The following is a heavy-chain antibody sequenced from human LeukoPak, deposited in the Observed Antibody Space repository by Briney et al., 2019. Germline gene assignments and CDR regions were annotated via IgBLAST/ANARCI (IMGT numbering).Heavy chain of an antibody. V-gene: IGHV1-3*01. Sequence: GASVKVSCKASGYTFTSYAMHWVRQAPGQRLEWMGWINAGNGNTKYSQKFQGRVTITTDTSTSTAYMELRSLRSDDTAVYYCARDGAAASLKRLSRPNDWFDPWGQGTLVTVSS. D-gene: IGHD3-16*02. CDR2: INAGNGNT. J-gene: IGHJ5*02. CDR1: GYTFTSYA. CDR3: ARDGAAASLKRLSRPNDWFDP.